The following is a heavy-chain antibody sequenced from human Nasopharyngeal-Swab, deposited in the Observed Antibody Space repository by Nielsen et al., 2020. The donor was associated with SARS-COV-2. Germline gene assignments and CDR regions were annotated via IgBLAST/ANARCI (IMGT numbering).Heavy chain of an antibody. Sequence: ETLSLTCAASGFTFSSYSMNWVRQAPGKGLEWVSSISSSSSYIYYADSVKGRFTISRDNAKNSLYLQMNSLRAEDTAVYYCARDIGSSWTNWFDPWGQGTQVTVSS. D-gene: IGHD6-13*01. V-gene: IGHV3-21*01. CDR1: GFTFSSYS. CDR2: ISSSSSYI. CDR3: ARDIGSSWTNWFDP. J-gene: IGHJ5*02.